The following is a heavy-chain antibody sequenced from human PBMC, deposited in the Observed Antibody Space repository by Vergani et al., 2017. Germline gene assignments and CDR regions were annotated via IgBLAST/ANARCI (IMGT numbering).Heavy chain of an antibody. CDR1: GGSMESGGYY. CDR2: VFYSGDT. D-gene: IGHD4-23*01. V-gene: IGHV4-30-4*08. J-gene: IGHJ6*02. Sequence: QLQLQESGPGLVKPSQTLSLTCTVSGGSMESGGYYWTWIRQVPGKGLEWIGHVFYSGDTDYNPSLKSRVTISLETSKNQFSLKLSSVTAADTAVYYCARDTDGGPRGHYGMDVWGQGTTVTVSS. CDR3: ARDTDGGPRGHYGMDV.